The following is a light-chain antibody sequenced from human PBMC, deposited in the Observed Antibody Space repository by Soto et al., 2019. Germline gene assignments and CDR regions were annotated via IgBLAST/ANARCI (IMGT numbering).Light chain of an antibody. V-gene: IGKV1-39*01. CDR3: QQSYSSPET. Sequence: DIQMTPSPSSLSASVGDRVTITCRASQSISNYLNWYQQKPGKAPKLLIYAAFSLQGGVPSRFSGRGSGTDFTLTIRSLQPEDCATYYCQQSYSSPETFGQGTKVQI. J-gene: IGKJ1*01. CDR1: QSISNY. CDR2: AAF.